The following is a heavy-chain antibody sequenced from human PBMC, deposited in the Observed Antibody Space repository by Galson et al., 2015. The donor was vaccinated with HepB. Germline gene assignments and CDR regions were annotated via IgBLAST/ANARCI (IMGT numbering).Heavy chain of an antibody. V-gene: IGHV3-30*18. CDR3: AKDKARQWPAYYFDY. CDR1: GFTFSSYG. D-gene: IGHD6-19*01. Sequence: SLRLSCAASGFTFSSYGMHWVRQAPGKGLEWVAVISYDGSNKYYADSVKGRFTISRDNSKNTLYLQMNSLRAEDTAVYYCAKDKARQWPAYYFDYWGQGTLVTVSS. J-gene: IGHJ4*02. CDR2: ISYDGSNK.